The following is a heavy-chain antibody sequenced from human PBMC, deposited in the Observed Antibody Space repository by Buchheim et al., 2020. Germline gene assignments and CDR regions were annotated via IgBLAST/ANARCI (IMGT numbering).Heavy chain of an antibody. V-gene: IGHV4-30-4*01. CDR1: GGSISSGDYY. D-gene: IGHD3-22*01. CDR3: ARVRRDYYDSSGYYGRVNWFDP. Sequence: QVQLQESGPGLVKPSQTLSLTCTVSGGSISSGDYYWSWIRQPPGKGLDWIGYIYSIGSTYYNPSLKSRVTISLDTSKTNFSLKLSSVTAADTAVYYCARVRRDYYDSSGYYGRVNWFDPWGQGTL. J-gene: IGHJ5*02. CDR2: IYSIGST.